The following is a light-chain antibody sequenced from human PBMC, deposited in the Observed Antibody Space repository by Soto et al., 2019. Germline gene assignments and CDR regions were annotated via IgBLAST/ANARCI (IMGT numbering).Light chain of an antibody. CDR3: QQYGSSRLT. Sequence: EIVLTQSPGTLSLSPGERATLSCRASQSLTSSYLAWYQQKPGQAPRLLIYGASSRATGIPDRFSGSGSGTDFTLTISRLEPEDFAVYYCQQYGSSRLTFGGGTKVEIK. J-gene: IGKJ4*01. V-gene: IGKV3-20*01. CDR2: GAS. CDR1: QSLTSSY.